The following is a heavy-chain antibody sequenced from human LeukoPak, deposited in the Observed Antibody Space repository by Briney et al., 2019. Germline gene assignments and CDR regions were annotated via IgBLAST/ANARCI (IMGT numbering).Heavy chain of an antibody. Sequence: PSETLSLTCTVSGYSISSGYYWGWIRQPPGKGLEWIGSIYHSGSAYYNPSLKSRVTISVDTSKNQFSLKLSSVTAADTAVYYCARVRVHYGFWSGYPDYFDYWGQGTLVTVSS. D-gene: IGHD3-3*01. J-gene: IGHJ4*02. CDR2: IYHSGSA. V-gene: IGHV4-38-2*02. CDR1: GYSISSGYY. CDR3: ARVRVHYGFWSGYPDYFDY.